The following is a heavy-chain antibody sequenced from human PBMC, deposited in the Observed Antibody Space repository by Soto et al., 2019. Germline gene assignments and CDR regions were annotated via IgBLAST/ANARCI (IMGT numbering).Heavy chain of an antibody. CDR1: GGSISSSNHY. Sequence: SETLSLTCAVSGGSISSSNHYWDWIRQPPGKGPEWIGRIYYSGSTYYNPSLKSRVTISVDTSKNQFSLKLSSVTAADTAVYYCARRELEPTNNDAFHIWGQGTMVSVSS. D-gene: IGHD1-1*01. CDR2: IYYSGST. J-gene: IGHJ3*02. CDR3: ARRELEPTNNDAFHI. V-gene: IGHV4-39*01.